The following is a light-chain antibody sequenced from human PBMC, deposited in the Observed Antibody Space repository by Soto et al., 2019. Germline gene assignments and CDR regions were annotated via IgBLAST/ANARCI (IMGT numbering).Light chain of an antibody. CDR1: QDISSW. CDR2: AAS. Sequence: DIQMTQSPSSVSASVGDRVTIACQASQDISSWLAWYQQIPGKAPKLLIYAASGLQGGVPSRFSGSGSGTHFTLTISSLQPEDFATYYCQQSDSFPFTFGPGTKVDIK. J-gene: IGKJ3*01. CDR3: QQSDSFPFT. V-gene: IGKV1-12*01.